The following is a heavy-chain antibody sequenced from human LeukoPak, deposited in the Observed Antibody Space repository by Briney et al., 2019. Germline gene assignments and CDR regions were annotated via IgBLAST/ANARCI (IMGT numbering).Heavy chain of an antibody. CDR3: AGLGCSSASCYPGN. V-gene: IGHV4-39*01. D-gene: IGHD2-2*01. Sequence: KSSETLSLTCTVSGGSISSGGYYWSWIRQPPGKGLEWIGSLYYSGWSTYYNPSLKSRVTISVDTSKNQFSLKLNSVTAADTAVYYCAGLGCSSASCYPGNWGQGTLVTVSS. J-gene: IGHJ4*02. CDR1: GGSISSGGYY. CDR2: LYYSGWST.